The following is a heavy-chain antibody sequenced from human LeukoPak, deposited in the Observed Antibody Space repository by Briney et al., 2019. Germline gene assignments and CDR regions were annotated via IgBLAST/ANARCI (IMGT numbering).Heavy chain of an antibody. CDR1: GGSFSGYY. CDR2: INHSGST. J-gene: IGHJ5*02. Sequence: PSETLSLTCAVYGGSFSGYYWSWIRQPPGKGREWIGEINHSGSTNYNPSLKSRVTISVDTSKNQFSLKLSSVTAADTAVYYCARGLIKNWNPHNWFDPWGQGTLVTVSS. CDR3: ARGLIKNWNPHNWFDP. V-gene: IGHV4-34*01. D-gene: IGHD1-1*01.